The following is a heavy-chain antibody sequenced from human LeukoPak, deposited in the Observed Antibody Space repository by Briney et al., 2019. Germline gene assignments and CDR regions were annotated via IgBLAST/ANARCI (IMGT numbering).Heavy chain of an antibody. J-gene: IGHJ4*02. CDR1: GFTFNSYA. Sequence: GGSLRLSCAASGFTFNSYAMQWVRQAPGKGQEYVSGISSDGGSTYYANSEKGRFIISRDNSKNTVYLQMGSLRAEDMAVYYCARADCSSSSCYTVSYWGQGTLVTVSS. V-gene: IGHV3-64*01. CDR2: ISSDGGST. D-gene: IGHD2-2*02. CDR3: ARADCSSSSCYTVSY.